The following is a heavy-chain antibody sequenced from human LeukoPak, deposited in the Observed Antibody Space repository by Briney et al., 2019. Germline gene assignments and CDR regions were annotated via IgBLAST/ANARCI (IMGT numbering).Heavy chain of an antibody. CDR3: AGGDYFRFQH. D-gene: IGHD4-17*01. Sequence: PSETLSLTCTVSGDSVSSGSYYWSWLRQPPGKGLEWIGYIFSSGSTKYNPSLKSRVTISLDASKNQFSLNLSSVTAADTAFYDCAGGDYFRFQHWGQGTLVTVSS. CDR2: IFSSGST. V-gene: IGHV4-61*01. CDR1: GDSVSSGSYY. J-gene: IGHJ1*01.